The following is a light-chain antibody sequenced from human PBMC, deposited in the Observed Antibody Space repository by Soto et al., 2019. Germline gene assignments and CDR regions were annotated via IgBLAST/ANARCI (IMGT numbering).Light chain of an antibody. V-gene: IGKV3-11*01. CDR1: KSVISS. J-gene: IGKJ1*01. CDR2: DAS. Sequence: EMVWTQSPATLSLSLGERASLYCMVSKSVISSFIWYQQKPGQAPRRLIYDASNRATGIPARFSGSGSGTDFTLTISSLEPEDFAVYYCQQRGNWPKTFGQGTKVDI. CDR3: QQRGNWPKT.